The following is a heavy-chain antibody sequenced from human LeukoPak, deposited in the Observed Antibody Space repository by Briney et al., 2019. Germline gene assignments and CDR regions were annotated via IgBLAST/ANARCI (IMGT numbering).Heavy chain of an antibody. CDR3: VKGLDSSGYSKYYFDY. J-gene: IGHJ4*02. CDR2: ISGSGAST. CDR1: GFTFSSYA. V-gene: IGHV3-23*01. D-gene: IGHD3-22*01. Sequence: GGSLRLSCAASGFTFSSYAMSWVRQAPGKGLEWVSAISGSGASTYYADSVKGRFTISRDNSKNTLYLQMNSLRAEDTAIYYCVKGLDSSGYSKYYFDYWGQGTLVTVSS.